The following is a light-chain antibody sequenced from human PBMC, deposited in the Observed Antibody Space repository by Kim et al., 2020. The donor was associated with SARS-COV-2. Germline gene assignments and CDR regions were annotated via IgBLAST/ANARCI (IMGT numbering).Light chain of an antibody. Sequence: LSPGERVTLSCRASQSVSSLYLAWYQHKPGLPPRLLIHGTTNRAAGTPDRFAGSGSGTDFTLTISRLEAEDLAVYYCQHYDNSRYTFGQGTKLEI. CDR3: QHYDNSRYT. CDR1: QSVSSLY. CDR2: GTT. V-gene: IGKV3-20*01. J-gene: IGKJ2*01.